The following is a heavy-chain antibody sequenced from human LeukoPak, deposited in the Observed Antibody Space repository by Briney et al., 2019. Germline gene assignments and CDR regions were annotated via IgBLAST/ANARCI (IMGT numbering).Heavy chain of an antibody. J-gene: IGHJ5*02. D-gene: IGHD2-2*01. CDR2: IHYDGPEK. CDR3: ARVYIVVVPAAIDNWFDP. V-gene: IGHV3-30*02. CDR1: GFIFSNYG. Sequence: GGSLRLSCAASGFIFSNYGMHWVRQAPGKGLEWVAFIHYDGPEKYYGDSVKGRFTISRDNAKNSLYLQMNSLRAEDTAVYYCARVYIVVVPAAIDNWFDPWGQGTLVTVSS.